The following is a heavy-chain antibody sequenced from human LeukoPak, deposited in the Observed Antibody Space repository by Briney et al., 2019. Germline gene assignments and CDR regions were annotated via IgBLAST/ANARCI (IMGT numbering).Heavy chain of an antibody. CDR3: ARAVDTAFFHYFDY. CDR1: GFTFSSYS. D-gene: IGHD5-18*01. V-gene: IGHV3-21*01. J-gene: IGHJ4*02. CDR2: ISSSSSYI. Sequence: PGGSLRLSCAASGFTFSSYSMNWVRQAPGKGLEWVSSISSSSSYIYYADSVKGRFTISRDNAKNSLYLQMNSLRAEDTAVYYCARAVDTAFFHYFDYWGQGTLVTVSS.